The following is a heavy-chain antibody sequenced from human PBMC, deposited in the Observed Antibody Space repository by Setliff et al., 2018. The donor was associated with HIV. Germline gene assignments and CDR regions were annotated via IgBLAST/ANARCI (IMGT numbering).Heavy chain of an antibody. V-gene: IGHV3-23*01. Sequence: LRLSCAASGFTFSTYAMSWVRQPPGRGLEWVAAIGITGSGTYYADSMQGRFTISRDNSKNTLYLQMNSLRAEDTAVYYCAREDYYGSGGVSGYWGQGTLVTASS. CDR1: GFTFSTYA. CDR2: IGITGSGT. J-gene: IGHJ4*02. D-gene: IGHD3-10*01. CDR3: AREDYYGSGGVSGY.